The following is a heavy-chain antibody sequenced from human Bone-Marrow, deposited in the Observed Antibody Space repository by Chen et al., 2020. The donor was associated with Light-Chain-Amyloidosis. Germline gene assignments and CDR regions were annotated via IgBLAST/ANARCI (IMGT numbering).Heavy chain of an antibody. CDR3: AKDYWGSADY. CDR2: INLKGSAK. CDR1: GFAFNYAW. Sequence: EVQLVESGGGLVQPGGSLRLSCVASGFAFNYAWMSWVRQSPGKGLEWVANINLKGSAKYYVDSMKDRFTISRDNAKNSVYLQMNSLRAEDTAVYYCAKDYWGSADYWGQGTLVTVSS. V-gene: IGHV3-7*03. D-gene: IGHD7-27*01. J-gene: IGHJ4*02.